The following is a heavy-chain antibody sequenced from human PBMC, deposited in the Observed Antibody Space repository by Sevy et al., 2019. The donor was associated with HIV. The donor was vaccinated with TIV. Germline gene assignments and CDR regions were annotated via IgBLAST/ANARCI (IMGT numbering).Heavy chain of an antibody. CDR3: TTASWSQEDYYNY. Sequence: LSLTCAASGFTFSNAWMSWVRQAPGKGLEWVGRIKGKIYDGTIDYAAPVKGRFSISRDDSKNTLYLQMNSLKTEDTAVYYCTTASWSQEDYYNYWGQRTLVTVSS. D-gene: IGHD6-13*01. CDR2: IKGKIYDGTI. V-gene: IGHV3-15*01. CDR1: GFTFSNAW. J-gene: IGHJ4*02.